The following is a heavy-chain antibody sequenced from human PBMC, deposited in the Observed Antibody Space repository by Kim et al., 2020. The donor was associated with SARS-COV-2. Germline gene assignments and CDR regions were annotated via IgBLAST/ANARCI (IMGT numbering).Heavy chain of an antibody. D-gene: IGHD5-18*01. CDR3: AREVRGYSYHTPEYFDY. Sequence: FQGRVTMTRDTSISTAYMELSRLRSDDTAVYYCAREVRGYSYHTPEYFDYWGQGTLVTVSS. V-gene: IGHV1-2*02. J-gene: IGHJ4*02.